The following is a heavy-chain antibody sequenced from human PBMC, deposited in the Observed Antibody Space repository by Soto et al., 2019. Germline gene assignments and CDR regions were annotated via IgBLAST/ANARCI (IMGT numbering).Heavy chain of an antibody. V-gene: IGHV4-34*02. Sequence: QVHLQQWGAGLLKPSETLSLTCAVSGGSFIGYYYSWIRQPPGKGLEWIGEISHSGYTNYNPSFRXXVXXSVDPPKTQFPLKLTSVSAAGSAVYYCASGLTVPRRALFDYWDQGALVTVSS. CDR2: ISHSGYT. J-gene: IGHJ4*02. CDR3: ASGLTVPRRALFDY. CDR1: GGSFIGYY. D-gene: IGHD4-17*01.